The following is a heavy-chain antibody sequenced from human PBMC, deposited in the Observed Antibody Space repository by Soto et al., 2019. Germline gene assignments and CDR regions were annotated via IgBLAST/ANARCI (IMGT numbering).Heavy chain of an antibody. CDR2: IYYRGST. D-gene: IGHD4-17*01. CDR1: GGSISSSSYY. J-gene: IGHJ6*02. Sequence: TSENLSLTCTVSGGSISSSSYYWGWIRQPQGKGIEWIGSIYYRGSTYYNPSLNSRVTISVDKSKNQFSLKLSSVTSADTAVYYCAREALEVTTVTRASYGMDVWGQGTTVTVSS. V-gene: IGHV4-39*01. CDR3: AREALEVTTVTRASYGMDV.